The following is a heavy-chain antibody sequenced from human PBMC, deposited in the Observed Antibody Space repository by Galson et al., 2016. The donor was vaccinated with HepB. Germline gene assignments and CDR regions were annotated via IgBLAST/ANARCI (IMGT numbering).Heavy chain of an antibody. J-gene: IGHJ4*02. Sequence: LRLSCAASGSTFSSSSMNWVRQAPGKGLEWVSSISSSSSYIYYTDSVKGRFTISRDNAKNSLYLQMNSLRAEDTAVYYCARMRRFGEFYFDYWGQGTLVTVSS. CDR3: ARMRRFGEFYFDY. CDR2: ISSSSSYI. V-gene: IGHV3-21*01. CDR1: GSTFSSSS. D-gene: IGHD3-10*01.